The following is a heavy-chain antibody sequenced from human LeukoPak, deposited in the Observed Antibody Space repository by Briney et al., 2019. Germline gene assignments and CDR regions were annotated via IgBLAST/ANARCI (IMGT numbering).Heavy chain of an antibody. CDR2: ISSSSSYI. CDR1: GFTFSSYS. Sequence: PGGSLRLSCAASGFTFSSYSMNWVRQAPGKGLEWVSSISSSSSYIYYADSVKGRFTISRDNAKNSLYLQMNSLRAEDTAVYYCAIDPRSRPHFDYWGQGTLVTVSS. CDR3: AIDPRSRPHFDY. J-gene: IGHJ4*02. V-gene: IGHV3-21*04.